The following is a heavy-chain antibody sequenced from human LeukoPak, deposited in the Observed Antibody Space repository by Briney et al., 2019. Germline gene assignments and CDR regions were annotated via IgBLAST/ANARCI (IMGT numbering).Heavy chain of an antibody. V-gene: IGHV3-7*01. Sequence: QSGGSLRLSCAASGFTFSSYWMSWVRQAPGKGLEWVANMNQDGSEKYYVDSVKGRFTISRDNAKNSLYLQMNNLRAEDTAVYYCARGGELLRPADYWGQGTLVTVSS. CDR3: ARGGELLRPADY. CDR2: MNQDGSEK. CDR1: GFTFSSYW. J-gene: IGHJ4*02. D-gene: IGHD1-26*01.